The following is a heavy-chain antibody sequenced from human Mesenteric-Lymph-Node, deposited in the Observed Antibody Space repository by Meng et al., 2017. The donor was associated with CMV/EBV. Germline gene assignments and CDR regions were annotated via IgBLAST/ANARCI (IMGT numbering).Heavy chain of an antibody. CDR3: AREGSDFWSGVDQNWFDP. CDR1: GFTFSSYW. CDR2: IKQDGSEK. Sequence: GESLKISCAASGFTFSSYWMSWVRQAPGKGLEWVANIKQDGSEKYYVDSVKGRFTISRDNAKNSLYLQMNSLRAEDTAVYYCAREGSDFWSGVDQNWFDPWGQGTLVTVSS. D-gene: IGHD3-3*01. V-gene: IGHV3-7*01. J-gene: IGHJ5*02.